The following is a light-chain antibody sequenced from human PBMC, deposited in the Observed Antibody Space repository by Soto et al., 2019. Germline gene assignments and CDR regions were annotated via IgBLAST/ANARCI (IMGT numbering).Light chain of an antibody. V-gene: IGLV2-14*01. J-gene: IGLJ1*01. CDR2: DVR. Sequence: QSALTQPASVSGSPGQSITISFTGTSSDVGGSNYVSWYQQHPGKAPKLMIYDVRNRPSGISNRFSGSKSGNTASLTISGLQAEDEAEYYCSSYTSTGSRYVFGSGTKLTVL. CDR1: SSDVGGSNY. CDR3: SSYTSTGSRYV.